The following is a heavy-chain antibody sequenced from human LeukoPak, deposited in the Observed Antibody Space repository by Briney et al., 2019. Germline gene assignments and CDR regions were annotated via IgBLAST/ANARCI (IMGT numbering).Heavy chain of an antibody. CDR1: GFTFSSYA. D-gene: IGHD5-18*01. CDR3: AKDSGYSYGPTPVDY. Sequence: PGGSLRLSCAASGFTFSSYAMSWVRQAPGKGLEWVSAISGSGGSTYYADSVKGRFTFSRDNSKNTLYLQMNSLRAEDTAVYYCAKDSGYSYGPTPVDYWGQGTLVTVSS. CDR2: ISGSGGST. V-gene: IGHV3-23*01. J-gene: IGHJ4*02.